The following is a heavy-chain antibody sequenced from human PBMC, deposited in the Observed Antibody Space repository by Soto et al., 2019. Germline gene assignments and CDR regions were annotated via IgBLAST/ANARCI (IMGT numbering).Heavy chain of an antibody. CDR1: GFTFSGSA. CDR2: IRSKANSYAN. CDR3: TSEMATFNY. J-gene: IGHJ4*02. Sequence: EVQLVESGGGLVQPGGSLKLSCAASGFTFSGSAMHWVRQASGKGLEWVARIRSKANSYANAYAASVKGRFTISRDDSKHTAYLQMNSLKTEDTAVYYCTSEMATFNYLGQGPLVTVSS. V-gene: IGHV3-73*01. D-gene: IGHD5-12*01.